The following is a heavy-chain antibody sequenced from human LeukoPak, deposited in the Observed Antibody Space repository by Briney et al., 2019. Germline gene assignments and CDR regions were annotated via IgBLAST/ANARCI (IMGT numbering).Heavy chain of an antibody. CDR3: ARDREELVKAGAFDI. V-gene: IGHV3-21*01. CDR1: GFTFSSYG. CDR2: ISSSSSYI. D-gene: IGHD6-13*01. J-gene: IGHJ3*02. Sequence: GGSLRLSCAASGFTFSSYGMHWVRQAPGKGLEWVSSISSSSSYIYYADSVKGRFTISRDNAKNSLYLQMNSLRAEGTAVYYCARDREELVKAGAFDIWGQGTMVTVSS.